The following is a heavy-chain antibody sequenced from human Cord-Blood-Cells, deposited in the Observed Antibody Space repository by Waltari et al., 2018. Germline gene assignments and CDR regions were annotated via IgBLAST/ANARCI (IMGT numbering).Heavy chain of an antibody. CDR1: GGSFSGYY. CDR3: ARGGVVEYFQH. J-gene: IGHJ1*01. Sequence: QVQLQQWGAGLLKPSETLSLTCAVYGGSFSGYYWSCTHQPPGKGLEWIGEINHSGSTNYNPSLKRRVTISVDTSKNQFSLKLSSVTAADTAVYYCARGGVVEYFQHWGQGTLVTVSS. CDR2: INHSGST. V-gene: IGHV4-34*01. D-gene: IGHD3-3*01.